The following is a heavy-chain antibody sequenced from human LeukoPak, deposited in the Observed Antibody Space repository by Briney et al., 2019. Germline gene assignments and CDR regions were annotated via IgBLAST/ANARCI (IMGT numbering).Heavy chain of an antibody. D-gene: IGHD2-2*01. CDR2: ISGSGGST. CDR3: AKGYCSSTSCYDRSSDP. CDR1: GFTFSSYA. V-gene: IGHV3-23*01. J-gene: IGHJ5*02. Sequence: GGSLRLSCAASGFTFSSYAMSWVRQAPGKGLEWVSAISGSGGSTYYADSVKGRFTISRDNSKNTLYLQMNSLGAEDTAVYYCAKGYCSSTSCYDRSSDPWGQGTLVTVSS.